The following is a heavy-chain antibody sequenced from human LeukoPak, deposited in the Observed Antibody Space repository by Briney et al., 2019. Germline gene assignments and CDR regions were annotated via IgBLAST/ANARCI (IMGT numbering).Heavy chain of an antibody. CDR3: ARGGTPGFAFDI. CDR2: ISAYNGNT. D-gene: IGHD1-1*01. V-gene: IGHV1-18*01. J-gene: IGHJ3*02. Sequence: WISAYNGNTNYAQKLQGRVTMTTDTSTSTAYMELRSLRSDDTAVYYCARGGTPGFAFDIWGQGTMVTVSS.